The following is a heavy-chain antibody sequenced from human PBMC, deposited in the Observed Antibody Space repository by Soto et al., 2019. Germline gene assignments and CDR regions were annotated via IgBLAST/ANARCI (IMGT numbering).Heavy chain of an antibody. CDR3: ARGGGCSGGNCYPFDY. J-gene: IGHJ4*02. CDR1: GGPFAGYY. CDR2: ILASGAT. V-gene: IGHV4-34*01. Sequence: QVQLQQWGAGLLKPSETLSLTCGVYGGPFAGYYWSWIRQPPGEGLEWIAEILASGATNYSPSLRSRVTRSVDTSNNQFSLGLNSVTAADTAVYYCARGGGCSGGNCYPFDYWGQGALITVSS. D-gene: IGHD2-15*01.